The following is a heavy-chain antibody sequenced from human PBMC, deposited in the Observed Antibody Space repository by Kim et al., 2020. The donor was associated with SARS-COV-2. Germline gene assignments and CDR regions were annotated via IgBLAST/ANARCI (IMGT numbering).Heavy chain of an antibody. CDR2: ISSSSSYT. Sequence: GGSLRLSCAASGFTFSDYYMSWIRQAPGKGLEWVSYISSSSSYTNYADSVKGRFTISRDNAKNSLYLQMNSLRAEDTAVYYCANGYSSDPGAFDIWGQGTMVTVSS. J-gene: IGHJ3*02. D-gene: IGHD6-19*01. CDR1: GFTFSDYY. V-gene: IGHV3-11*03. CDR3: ANGYSSDPGAFDI.